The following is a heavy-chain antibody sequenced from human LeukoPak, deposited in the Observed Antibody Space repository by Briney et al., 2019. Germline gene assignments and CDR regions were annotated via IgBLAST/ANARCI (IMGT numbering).Heavy chain of an antibody. CDR2: INSGGSGI. CDR1: GFTFSSYW. V-gene: IGHV3-74*03. Sequence: GGSLRLSCAASGFTFSSYWMHWVRQAPGKGLEWVSCINSGGSGIKYADSVKGRFTISRDNAKKTLYLQMNSLRAEDTAVYYCAMSHDDENSGQFCCYYVFDDWGQGTTVTVSS. CDR3: AMSHDDENSGQFCCYYVFDD. J-gene: IGHJ6*02. D-gene: IGHD3-22*01.